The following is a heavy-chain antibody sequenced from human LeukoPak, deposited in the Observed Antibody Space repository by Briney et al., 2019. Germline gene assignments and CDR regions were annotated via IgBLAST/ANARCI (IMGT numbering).Heavy chain of an antibody. J-gene: IGHJ4*02. CDR3: AKAPVYSSGWSPYFDY. CDR1: GFTFSSYG. V-gene: IGHV3-30*18. Sequence: GGSLRLSCAASGFTFSSYGMHWVRQAPGKGLEWVAVISYDGSNKYYADSVKCRFTISRDNYKNTLYLQMNSLRAGDTAVYYCAKAPVYSSGWSPYFDYWGQGTLVTVSS. CDR2: ISYDGSNK. D-gene: IGHD6-19*01.